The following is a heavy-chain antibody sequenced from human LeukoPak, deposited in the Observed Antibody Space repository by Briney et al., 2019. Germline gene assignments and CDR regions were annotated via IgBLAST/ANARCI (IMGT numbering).Heavy chain of an antibody. D-gene: IGHD1-1*01. V-gene: IGHV3-21*01. J-gene: IGHJ4*02. Sequence: PGGSLRLSCAASGFTFSSYSMNWVRQAPGKGLEWVSSISSSSSYIYYADSVKGRFTISRDNAKNSLYLQMNSLRAEDTAVYYCARDQERVHGSYDYWGQGTLVTVSS. CDR1: GFTFSSYS. CDR3: ARDQERVHGSYDY. CDR2: ISSSSSYI.